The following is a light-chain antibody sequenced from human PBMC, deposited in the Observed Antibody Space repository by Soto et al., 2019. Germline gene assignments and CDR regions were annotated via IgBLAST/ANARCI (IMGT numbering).Light chain of an antibody. CDR1: STDVGEYNY. Sequence: QSALTQPPSASGSPGQSVTISCTGTSTDVGEYNYVSWYQHHPGKAPKLLIYEVFRRPSGVPDRFSGSKSGNTASLTVSGLQAEDEADYYCSSYAGRDSWRFGGGTQLTVL. V-gene: IGLV2-8*01. CDR3: SSYAGRDSWR. CDR2: EVF. J-gene: IGLJ3*02.